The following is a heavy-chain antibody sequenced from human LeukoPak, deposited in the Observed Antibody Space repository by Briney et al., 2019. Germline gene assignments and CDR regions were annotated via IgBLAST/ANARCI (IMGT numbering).Heavy chain of an antibody. CDR2: INWNGGST. Sequence: PGGSLRLSCAASGFTFSSYGMSWVRQAPGKGLEWVSGINWNGGSTDYADSVKGRFTISRDNAKNSLYLQMNSLRAEDTAVYYCAELGITMIGGVWGKGTTVTISS. D-gene: IGHD3-10*02. J-gene: IGHJ6*04. V-gene: IGHV3-20*04. CDR1: GFTFSSYG. CDR3: AELGITMIGGV.